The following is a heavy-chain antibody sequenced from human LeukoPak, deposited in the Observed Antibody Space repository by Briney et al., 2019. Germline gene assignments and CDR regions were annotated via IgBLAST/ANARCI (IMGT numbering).Heavy chain of an antibody. Sequence: GGSLRLSCAASGFTVSSNYMSWVRQAPGKGLEWVSVIYSGGSTYYADSVKGRFTISRDNSKNTLYLQMNSLRAEDTAVYYCARGHLLEPARWDYYGMDVWGQGTTVTVSS. J-gene: IGHJ6*02. D-gene: IGHD1-1*01. CDR2: IYSGGST. CDR3: ARGHLLEPARWDYYGMDV. V-gene: IGHV3-66*01. CDR1: GFTVSSNY.